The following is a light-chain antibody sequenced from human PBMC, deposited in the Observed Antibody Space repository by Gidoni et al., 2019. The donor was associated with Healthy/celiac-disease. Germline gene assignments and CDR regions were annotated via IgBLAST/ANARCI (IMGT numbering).Light chain of an antibody. CDR1: SSNSGAGYD. Sequence: QSVLTQPPSVSGAPGRSVTISCTGSSSNSGAGYDVHWYHQPPGTAPKLLIYGNNNRPSGVPDRFSGSKSGTSASLAITGLQAEDEADYYCQSYDSSLSGYVFGTGTKVTVL. CDR3: QSYDSSLSGYV. J-gene: IGLJ1*01. V-gene: IGLV1-40*01. CDR2: GNN.